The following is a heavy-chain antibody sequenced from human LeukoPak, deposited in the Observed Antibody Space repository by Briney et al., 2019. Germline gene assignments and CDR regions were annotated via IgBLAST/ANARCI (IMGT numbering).Heavy chain of an antibody. CDR3: ARAGYCSSTSCYVSWFDP. V-gene: IGHV4-59*01. CDR2: IYYSVST. Sequence: SETLSLTCTASGGSISSYYWSWIRQPPGKGLGWIGYIYYSVSTNYNPPLKSRVTLSVDTSKNQFSLKLSSVTAADTAVYYCARAGYCSSTSCYVSWFDPWGQGTLVTVSS. J-gene: IGHJ5*02. CDR1: GGSISSYY. D-gene: IGHD2-2*01.